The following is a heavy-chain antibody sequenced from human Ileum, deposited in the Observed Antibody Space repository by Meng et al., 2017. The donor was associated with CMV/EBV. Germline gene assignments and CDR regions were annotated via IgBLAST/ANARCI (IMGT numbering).Heavy chain of an antibody. J-gene: IGHJ4*02. CDR1: GFTFSHYW. Sequence: GESLKISCAASGFTFSHYWMSWVRQAPGKGLEWVANIKQDGSQKYYVDSVKGRFTISRDTAKNSLYLQMNSLRVDDTAVYYCARDRGRDAWIEFLGGFDCWGQGTLVTVSS. D-gene: IGHD3-16*01. CDR3: ARDRGRDAWIEFLGGFDC. CDR2: IKQDGSQK. V-gene: IGHV3-7*01.